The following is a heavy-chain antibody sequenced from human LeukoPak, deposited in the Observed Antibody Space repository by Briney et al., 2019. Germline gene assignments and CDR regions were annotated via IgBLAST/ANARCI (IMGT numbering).Heavy chain of an antibody. V-gene: IGHV3-15*01. CDR1: GFTFSNAW. Sequence: GGSLRLSCAASGFTFSNAWMSWVRQAPGKGLEWVGRIKSKTDGGTTDYAAPVKGRFTISRDDSKNTLYLQMNSLKTEDTAVYYCTTALTIFGVVKHYYYMDVWGKGTTVTVSS. J-gene: IGHJ6*03. CDR3: TTALTIFGVVKHYYYMDV. D-gene: IGHD3-3*01. CDR2: IKSKTDGGTT.